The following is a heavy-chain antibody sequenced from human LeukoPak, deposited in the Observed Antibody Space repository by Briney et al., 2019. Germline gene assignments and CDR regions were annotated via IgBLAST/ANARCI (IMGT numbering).Heavy chain of an antibody. V-gene: IGHV1-46*01. D-gene: IGHD3-9*01. Sequence: ASVKVSCKASGYTFTSYYMHWVRQAPGRGLEWMGIINPSGGSTSYAQKFQGRVTMTRDTSTSTVYMELSSLRSEDTAVYYCARDKSGDISFYGMDVWGQGTTVTVSS. J-gene: IGHJ6*02. CDR3: ARDKSGDISFYGMDV. CDR1: GYTFTSYY. CDR2: INPSGGST.